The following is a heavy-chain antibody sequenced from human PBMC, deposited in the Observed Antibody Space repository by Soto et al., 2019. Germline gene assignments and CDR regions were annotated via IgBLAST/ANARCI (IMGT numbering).Heavy chain of an antibody. J-gene: IGHJ4*02. CDR1: GFTFSSYS. V-gene: IGHV3-21*01. D-gene: IGHD3-16*02. CDR2: ISSSSSYI. CDR3: ARGSITFGGVIVLGY. Sequence: GGSLRLTCAASGFTFSSYSMNWDRQAPGKGLEWVSSISSSSSYIYYADSVKGRFTISRDNAKNSLYLQMNSLRAEDTAVYYCARGSITFGGVIVLGYWGQGTLVTAPQ.